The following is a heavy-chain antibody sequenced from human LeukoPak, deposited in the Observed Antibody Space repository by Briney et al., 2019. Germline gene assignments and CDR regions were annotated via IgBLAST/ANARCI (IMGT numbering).Heavy chain of an antibody. V-gene: IGHV1-2*02. Sequence: RASVKVSCKASGYTFTGYYMHWVRQAPGQGLEWMGWINPNSGGTNYAQKFQGRVTMTRDTSISTAYMELSRLRSDDTAVCYCARISRVGATGHYYYYMDVWGKGTTVTVSS. CDR1: GYTFTGYY. CDR2: INPNSGGT. CDR3: ARISRVGATGHYYYYMDV. J-gene: IGHJ6*03. D-gene: IGHD1-26*01.